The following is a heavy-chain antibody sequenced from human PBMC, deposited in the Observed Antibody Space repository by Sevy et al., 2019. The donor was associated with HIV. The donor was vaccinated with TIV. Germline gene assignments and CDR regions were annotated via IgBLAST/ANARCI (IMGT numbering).Heavy chain of an antibody. CDR3: ARGSSYYYDSRGSPADY. D-gene: IGHD3-22*01. CDR1: GGSFSGYY. CDR2: INHSGST. J-gene: IGHJ4*02. Sequence: SETLSLTCAVYGGSFSGYYWSWIRQPPGKGLEWIGEINHSGSTNYNPSLKSPVTISVDTSKNQFSLKLSSVTAADTGVYYCARGSSYYYDSRGSPADYWGQGTLVTVSS. V-gene: IGHV4-34*01.